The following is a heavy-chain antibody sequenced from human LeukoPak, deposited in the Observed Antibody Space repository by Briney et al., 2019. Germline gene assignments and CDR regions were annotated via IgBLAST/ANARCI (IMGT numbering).Heavy chain of an antibody. J-gene: IGHJ5*02. CDR3: ARVIGRRLLS. D-gene: IGHD1-26*01. CDR2: INHSGST. V-gene: IGHV4-34*01. Sequence: SETLSLTCTVSGGSISSYYWSWIRQPPGKGLEWIGEINHSGSTNYNPSLKSRVTISVDTSKNQFSLKLSSVTAADTAVYYCARVIGRRLLSWGQGTLVTVSS. CDR1: GGSISSYY.